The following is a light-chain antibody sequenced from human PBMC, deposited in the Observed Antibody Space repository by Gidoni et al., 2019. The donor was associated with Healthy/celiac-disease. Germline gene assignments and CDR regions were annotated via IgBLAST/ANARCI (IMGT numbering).Light chain of an antibody. J-gene: IGKJ3*01. CDR2: AAS. CDR1: QSISSY. V-gene: IGKV1-39*01. Sequence: DIQRTQSPASLSASVGDRVTITCRASQSISSYLNWYQQKPGKAPKLLIYAASSLQSGVPSRFSGSGSGTDFTLTISSLPPEDFATYYCQQSYSTPFTFGPXTKVDIK. CDR3: QQSYSTPFT.